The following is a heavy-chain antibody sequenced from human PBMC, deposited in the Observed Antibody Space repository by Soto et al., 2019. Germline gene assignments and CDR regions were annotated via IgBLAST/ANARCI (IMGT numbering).Heavy chain of an antibody. D-gene: IGHD6-13*01. CDR1: GYTFTSYA. J-gene: IGHJ4*02. V-gene: IGHV1-3*01. Sequence: QVQLVQSGAEVKKPGASVKVSCKASGYTFTSYAMHWVRQAPGQRLEWMGWINAGNGNTKYSQKFQGRVTITRDTSARTAYMELSSLRSEDTAVYYCARGTGSSPKDYWGQGTLVTVSS. CDR3: ARGTGSSPKDY. CDR2: INAGNGNT.